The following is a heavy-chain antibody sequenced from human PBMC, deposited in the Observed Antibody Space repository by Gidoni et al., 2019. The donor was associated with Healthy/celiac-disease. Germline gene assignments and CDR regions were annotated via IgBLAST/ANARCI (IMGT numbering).Heavy chain of an antibody. V-gene: IGHV1-18*01. D-gene: IGHD3-10*01. J-gene: IGHJ4*02. Sequence: QVQLVQSGAEVKKPGASVKVSCKASGYTFTSYGIRWVRQAPGQGLEWMGWISAYNGNTNYAQKLQGRVTMTTDTSTSTAYMELRSLRSDDTAVYYCARADPCWGCRVQGVSPDYWGQGTLVTVSS. CDR1: GYTFTSYG. CDR2: ISAYNGNT. CDR3: ARADPCWGCRVQGVSPDY.